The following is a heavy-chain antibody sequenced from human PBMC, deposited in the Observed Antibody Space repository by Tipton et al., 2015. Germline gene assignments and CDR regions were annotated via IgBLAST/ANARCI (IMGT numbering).Heavy chain of an antibody. CDR2: ISHSGST. J-gene: IGHJ4*02. Sequence: TLSLTCTVSGGSIRGFYWSWIRQPPGKGLEWIGYISHSGSTNYNTSLKSRVTISVDKSKKQFSLKLSSVTAADTAVYYCARYTAYGPGIYTYYFDYWGQGTLVTVSS. CDR3: ARYTAYGPGIYTYYFDY. D-gene: IGHD2-2*02. V-gene: IGHV4-59*01. CDR1: GGSIRGFY.